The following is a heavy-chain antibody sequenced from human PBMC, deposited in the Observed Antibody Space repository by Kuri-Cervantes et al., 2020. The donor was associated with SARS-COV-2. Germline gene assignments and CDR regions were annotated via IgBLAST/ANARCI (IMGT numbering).Heavy chain of an antibody. J-gene: IGHJ4*02. CDR1: GFTFTTYT. D-gene: IGHD3-22*01. CDR3: ARKGLDSSGYSLGYD. V-gene: IGHV3-21*01. CDR2: ISSNSKYI. Sequence: GESLKISCAASGFTFTTYTMNWVRQAPGRGLEWVSCISSNSKYIYYGDSVKGRFTISRDNAKNSLYLQMNSLRADDTALYYCARKGLDSSGYSLGYDWGQGTLVTVSS.